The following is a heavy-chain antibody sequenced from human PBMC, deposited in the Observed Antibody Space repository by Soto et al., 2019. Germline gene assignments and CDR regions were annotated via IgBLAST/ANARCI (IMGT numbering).Heavy chain of an antibody. D-gene: IGHD6-6*01. CDR3: AKSRMEYSSSYPWYYYYYMDV. Sequence: GGSLRLSCAASGFTFSSYGMHWVRQAPGKGLEWVAVISYDGSNKYYADSVKGRFTISRDNSKNTLYLQMNSLRAEDTAVYYCAKSRMEYSSSYPWYYYYYMDVWGKGTTVTVSS. J-gene: IGHJ6*03. V-gene: IGHV3-30*18. CDR2: ISYDGSNK. CDR1: GFTFSSYG.